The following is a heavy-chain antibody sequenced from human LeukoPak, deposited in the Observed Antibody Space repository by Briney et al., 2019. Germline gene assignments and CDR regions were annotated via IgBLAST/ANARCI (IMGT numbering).Heavy chain of an antibody. CDR1: GFTFSSYT. Sequence: PGGSLRLSCAASGFTFSSYTMNWVRQAPGKGLEWVSSISGSSTYIYYADSVKGRFSISRDNAKNSLYLQMNSLRAEDTAVYYCARAPTGTWFDPWGQGTLVTVSS. CDR2: ISGSSTYI. V-gene: IGHV3-21*01. CDR3: ARAPTGTWFDP. J-gene: IGHJ5*02.